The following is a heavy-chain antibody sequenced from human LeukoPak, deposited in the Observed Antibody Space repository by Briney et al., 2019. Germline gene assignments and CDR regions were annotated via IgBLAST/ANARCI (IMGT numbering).Heavy chain of an antibody. V-gene: IGHV1-69*05. Sequence: ASVKVSCKASGGTFSSYAISWVRQAPGQGLEWMGGIIPIFGTANYAQKFQGRVTITTDESTSTAYMELSSLRSEDTAVYYCARDRIVGATTGWFDPWGQGTLATVSS. D-gene: IGHD1-26*01. CDR3: ARDRIVGATTGWFDP. CDR2: IIPIFGTA. J-gene: IGHJ5*02. CDR1: GGTFSSYA.